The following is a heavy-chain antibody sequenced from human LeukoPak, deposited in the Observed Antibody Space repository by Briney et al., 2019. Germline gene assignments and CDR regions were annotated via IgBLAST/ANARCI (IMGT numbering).Heavy chain of an antibody. D-gene: IGHD5-24*01. V-gene: IGHV1-46*01. Sequence: ASVKVSCTASGYTFTSYYMHWVRQAPGQGLEWMGIINPSGGSTSYAQKFQGRVTMTRDMSTSTVYMELSSLRSEDTAVYYCARWERWLQLAFDYWGQGTLVTVSS. J-gene: IGHJ4*02. CDR3: ARWERWLQLAFDY. CDR1: GYTFTSYY. CDR2: INPSGGST.